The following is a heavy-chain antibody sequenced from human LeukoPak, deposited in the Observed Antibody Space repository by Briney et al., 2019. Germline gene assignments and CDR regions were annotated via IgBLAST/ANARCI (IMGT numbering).Heavy chain of an antibody. D-gene: IGHD5-24*01. CDR2: IYTSGST. V-gene: IGHV4-4*07. CDR3: ARGALVERWGDFDY. Sequence: KPSETLSLTCTVSGGSISSYYWSWIRQPAGKGLEWIGRIYTSGSTNYNPSLKSRVTMSVDTSKNQFSLKLSSVTAADTAVYYCARGALVERWGDFDYWGQGTLVTVSS. J-gene: IGHJ4*02. CDR1: GGSISSYY.